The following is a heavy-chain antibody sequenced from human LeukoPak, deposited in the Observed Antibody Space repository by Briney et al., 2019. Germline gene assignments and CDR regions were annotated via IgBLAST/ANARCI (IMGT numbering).Heavy chain of an antibody. J-gene: IGHJ6*02. CDR2: ISGSGGST. Sequence: PGGSPRLSCAASGFTFSSYAMSWVRQAPGKGLEWVSAISGSGGSTYYADSVKGRFTISRDNSKNTLYLQMNSLRAEDTAVYYCAKAGAVAAPVLYYYYYGMDVWGQGTTVTVSS. CDR1: GFTFSSYA. V-gene: IGHV3-23*01. D-gene: IGHD6-19*01. CDR3: AKAGAVAAPVLYYYYYGMDV.